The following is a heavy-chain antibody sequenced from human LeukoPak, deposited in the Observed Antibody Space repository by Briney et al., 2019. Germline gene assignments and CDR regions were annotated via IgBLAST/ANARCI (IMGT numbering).Heavy chain of an antibody. V-gene: IGHV3-15*01. J-gene: IGHJ4*02. CDR3: AYLFFDY. CDR2: IKSKTDDGTT. D-gene: IGHD3-16*01. Sequence: GGSLRLSCAASGFTFSNAWMTWVRQAPGKGLEWVGRIKSKTDDGTTDYAAPVKGRFTISRDDSKNTLYLQMNSLKTEDTAVYYCAYLFFDYWGKGDMVTVSS. CDR1: GFTFSNAW.